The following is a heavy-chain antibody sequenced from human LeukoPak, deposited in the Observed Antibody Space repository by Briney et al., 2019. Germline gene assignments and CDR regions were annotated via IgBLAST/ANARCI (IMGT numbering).Heavy chain of an antibody. Sequence: SETLSLTCTVPGGSISSGSYYWSWIRQPAGKGLEWIGRIYTSGSTNYNPSLKSRVAISVDTSKNQFSLKLSSVTAADTAVYYCARDGYSYGYGDAFDFWGQGTMVTVSS. V-gene: IGHV4-61*02. CDR3: ARDGYSYGYGDAFDF. D-gene: IGHD5-18*01. CDR1: GGSISSGSYY. J-gene: IGHJ3*01. CDR2: IYTSGST.